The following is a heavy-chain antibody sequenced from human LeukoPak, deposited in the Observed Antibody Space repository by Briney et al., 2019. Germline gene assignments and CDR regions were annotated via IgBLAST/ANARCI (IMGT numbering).Heavy chain of an antibody. V-gene: IGHV3-74*01. D-gene: IGHD2-21*02. CDR2: VKSDGSST. J-gene: IGHJ4*02. CDR3: ARDGFLGPVTAYPDY. Sequence: GGSLRLSCAASGFTFSSYAMHWVRQAPGKGLVWVSRVKSDGSSTSYADSVKGRFTISRDNARNTLYLQMNSLRAEDTAVYYCARDGFLGPVTAYPDYWGQGTPVTVSS. CDR1: GFTFSSYA.